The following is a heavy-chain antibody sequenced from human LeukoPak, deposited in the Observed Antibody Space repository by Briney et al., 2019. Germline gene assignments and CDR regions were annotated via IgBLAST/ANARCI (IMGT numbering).Heavy chain of an antibody. J-gene: IGHJ3*02. CDR3: ARTPYYYGSGKESDAFDI. CDR1: GFSLSPSGMR. V-gene: IGHV2-70*04. Sequence: SGPALMKPTQTLTLTCNFSGFSLSPSGMRVSWIRQPPGKALEWLARSDLDDDKFYSTSLKTRLTISKDASNHQVVLTTTKMDPVDTATYYCARTPYYYGSGKESDAFDIWGQGTMVTVSS. CDR2: SDLDDDK. D-gene: IGHD3-10*01.